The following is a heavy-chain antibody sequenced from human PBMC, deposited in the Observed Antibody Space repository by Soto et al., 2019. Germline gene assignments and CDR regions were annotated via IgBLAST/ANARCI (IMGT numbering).Heavy chain of an antibody. J-gene: IGHJ4*02. CDR2: IIPIFGTA. V-gene: IGHV1-69*13. D-gene: IGHD2-15*01. Sequence: ETSVKVSCTASGGSFSSYAISWVRQAPGQGLEWMGGIIPIFGTANYAQKFQGRVTITADESTSTAYMELSSLRSEDTAVYYCARVGSPPYCSGGSCYGHFDYWGQGTLVTVSS. CDR3: ARVGSPPYCSGGSCYGHFDY. CDR1: GGSFSSYA.